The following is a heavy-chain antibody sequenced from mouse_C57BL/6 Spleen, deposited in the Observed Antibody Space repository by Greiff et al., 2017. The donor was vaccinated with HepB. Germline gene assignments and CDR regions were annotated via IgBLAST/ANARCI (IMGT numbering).Heavy chain of an antibody. CDR3: AREGGGYYYAMDY. D-gene: IGHD2-2*01. CDR2: IYPGDGDT. Sequence: QVQLQQSGPELVKPGASVKISCKASGYAFSSSWMNWVKQRPGKGLEWIGRIYPGDGDTNYNGKFKGKATLTADKSSSTAYMQLSSLTSEDSAVYFCAREGGGYYYAMDYWGQGTSVTVSS. V-gene: IGHV1-82*01. CDR1: GYAFSSSW. J-gene: IGHJ4*01.